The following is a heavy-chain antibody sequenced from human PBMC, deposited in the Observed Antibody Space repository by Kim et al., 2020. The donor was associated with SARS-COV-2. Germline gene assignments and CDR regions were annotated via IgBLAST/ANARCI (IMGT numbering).Heavy chain of an antibody. Sequence: YLKGRFTLHRDNSKNTLYLQMNSLRAEDTAGYYCARAAAAVTYYYYYMDVWGKGTTVTVSS. CDR3: ARAAAAVTYYYYYMDV. D-gene: IGHD4-4*01. V-gene: IGHV3-66*01. J-gene: IGHJ6*03.